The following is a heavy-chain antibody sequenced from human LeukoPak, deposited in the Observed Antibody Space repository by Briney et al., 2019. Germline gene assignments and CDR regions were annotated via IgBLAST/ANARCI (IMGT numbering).Heavy chain of an antibody. V-gene: IGHV3-33*01. CDR2: IWYDGSNK. CDR1: GFTSSSYG. J-gene: IGHJ4*02. D-gene: IGHD2-2*01. Sequence: GGSLRLSCAASGFTSSSYGMHWVRQAPGKGLEWVAVIWYDGSNKYYADSVKGRFTISRDNARNSLYLQMNSLRVEDTAVYYCARDLSTSLPGGFDYWGQGTLVTVSS. CDR3: ARDLSTSLPGGFDY.